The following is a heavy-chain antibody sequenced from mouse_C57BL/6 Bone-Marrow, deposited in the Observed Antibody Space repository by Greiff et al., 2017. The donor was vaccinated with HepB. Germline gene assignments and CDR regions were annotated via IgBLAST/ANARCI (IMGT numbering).Heavy chain of an antibody. CDR1: GYTFTSYW. D-gene: IGHD1-1*01. CDR2: IHPNSGST. Sequence: VQLQQSGAELLKPGASVKLSCKASGYTFTSYWMHWVKQRPGQGLEWIGMIHPNSGSTNYNEKFKSKATLTVDKSSSTAYMQLSSLTSEDSAVYYCARLTTVPSFAYWGQGTLVTVSA. J-gene: IGHJ3*01. CDR3: ARLTTVPSFAY. V-gene: IGHV1-64*01.